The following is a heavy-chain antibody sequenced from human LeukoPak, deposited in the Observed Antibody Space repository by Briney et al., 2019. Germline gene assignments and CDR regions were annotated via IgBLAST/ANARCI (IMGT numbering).Heavy chain of an antibody. D-gene: IGHD6-13*01. CDR3: ARVSGSSWYGAFDI. CDR2: IKQDGSEK. J-gene: IGHJ3*02. CDR1: GFTFSSYW. Sequence: HPGGSLRLSCAASGFTFSSYWMSWVRQAPGKGLEWVANIKQDGSEKYYVDSVKGRFTISRDNAKNSLYLQMNSLRAEDTAVYYCARVSGSSWYGAFDIWGQGTMLTVSS. V-gene: IGHV3-7*01.